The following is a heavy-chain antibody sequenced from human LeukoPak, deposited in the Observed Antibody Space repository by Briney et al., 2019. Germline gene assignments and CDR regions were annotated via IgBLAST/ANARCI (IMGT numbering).Heavy chain of an antibody. CDR3: AKEQITIFGVVIREFDY. CDR1: GVTVSSNY. CDR2: IYSSGST. J-gene: IGHJ4*02. Sequence: GGSLRLSCAASGVTVSSNYMTWVRQAPGKGLEWVSVIYSSGSTYYADSVKGRFTISRDNSRNILYLQMNSLRAEDTAVYYCAKEQITIFGVVIREFDYCGQGTLVTVSS. V-gene: IGHV3-66*01. D-gene: IGHD3-3*01.